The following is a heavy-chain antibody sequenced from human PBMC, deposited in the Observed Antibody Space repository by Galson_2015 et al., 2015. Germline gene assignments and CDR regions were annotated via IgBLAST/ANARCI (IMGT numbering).Heavy chain of an antibody. D-gene: IGHD6-13*01. Sequence: YNPSLRRRVTMSGDNSKNQFSLKLTSVTAADAAVYYCTRVIAAAGYGGFDYWGQGTLVTVSS. V-gene: IGHV4-31*02. CDR3: TRVIAAAGYGGFDY. J-gene: IGHJ4*02.